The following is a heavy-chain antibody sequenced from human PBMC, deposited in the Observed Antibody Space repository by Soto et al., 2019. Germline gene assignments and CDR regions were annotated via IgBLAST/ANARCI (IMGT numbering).Heavy chain of an antibody. V-gene: IGHV1-18*01. CDR2: ISTYNTNT. D-gene: IGHD2-2*01. CDR3: ARDRGQCSTSTCYFEADY. CDR1: GYTFTNYG. J-gene: IGHJ4*02. Sequence: QVQLVQSGAEVEKPGASVKVSCKASGYTFTNYGISWVRQAPGQGLEWMGWISTYNTNTNYAQKFQGRVTMAPDTSTSTVDMEMRSLTFDDTAVYYCARDRGQCSTSTCYFEADYWGQGTLVTVSS.